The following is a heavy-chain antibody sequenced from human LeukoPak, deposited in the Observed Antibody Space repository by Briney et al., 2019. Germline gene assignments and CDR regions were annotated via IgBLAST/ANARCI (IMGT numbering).Heavy chain of an antibody. CDR2: IRSRPNNYAT. D-gene: IGHD5-24*01. CDR1: GFTFSGST. J-gene: IGHJ4*02. Sequence: PGGSLRLSCAASGFTFSGSTMHWVRQASGKGLEWVGRIRSRPNNYATEYGASVKGRFIISRDDSKNTAYLQMNSLKIEDTAVYFCTRFEARDGYNLPYWGQGTLVTVSS. CDR3: TRFEARDGYNLPY. V-gene: IGHV3-73*01.